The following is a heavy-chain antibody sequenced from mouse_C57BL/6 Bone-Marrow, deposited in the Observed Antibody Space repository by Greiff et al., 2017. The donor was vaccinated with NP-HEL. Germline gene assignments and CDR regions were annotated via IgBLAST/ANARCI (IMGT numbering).Heavy chain of an antibody. D-gene: IGHD2-1*01. J-gene: IGHJ4*01. CDR2: IDPENGDT. V-gene: IGHV14-4*01. CDR1: GFNIKDDY. Sequence: VQLVESGAELVRPGASVKLSCTASGFNIKDDYMHWVKQRPEQGLEWIGWIDPENGDTEYASKFQGKATITADTSSNTAYLQLSSLTSEDTAVYYCTEGGYGNLYYAMDYWGQGTSVTVSS. CDR3: TEGGYGNLYYAMDY.